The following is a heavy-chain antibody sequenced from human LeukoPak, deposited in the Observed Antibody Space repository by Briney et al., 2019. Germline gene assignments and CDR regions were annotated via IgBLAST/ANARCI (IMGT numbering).Heavy chain of an antibody. V-gene: IGHV3-23*01. CDR2: ISGSGTST. Sequence: PGGSLRLSCAASGFTFSSYAMSWVRQAPGKGLEWVSAISGSGTSTYYADSVKGRFTISRDNSKNTLYLQMNSLRAEDTAVYYCAKDGYCSSTSCYPAPYWGQGTLVTVSS. J-gene: IGHJ4*02. CDR1: GFTFSSYA. CDR3: AKDGYCSSTSCYPAPY. D-gene: IGHD2-2*01.